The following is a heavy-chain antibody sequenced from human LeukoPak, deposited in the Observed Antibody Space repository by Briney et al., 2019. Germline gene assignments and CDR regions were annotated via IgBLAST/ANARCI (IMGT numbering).Heavy chain of an antibody. Sequence: SVKVSCKASGGTFSSYAISWVRQAPGQGLEWMGGIIPIFGTANYAQKFQGRVTITTDESTSTAYMELSSLRSEDTAVYYCARTSHCYDSSEGAEYFQHWGQGTLVTVSS. J-gene: IGHJ1*01. D-gene: IGHD3-22*01. CDR1: GGTFSSYA. CDR3: ARTSHCYDSSEGAEYFQH. CDR2: IIPIFGTA. V-gene: IGHV1-69*05.